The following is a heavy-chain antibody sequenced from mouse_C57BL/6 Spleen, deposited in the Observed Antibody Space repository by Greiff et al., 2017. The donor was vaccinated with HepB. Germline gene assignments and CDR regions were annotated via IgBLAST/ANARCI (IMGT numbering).Heavy chain of an antibody. D-gene: IGHD2-5*01. CDR2: IDPSDSYT. CDR3: ARGDSNYGWYFDV. Sequence: VQLQQSGAELVMPGASVKLSCKASGYTFTSYWMHWVKQRPGQGLEWIGEIDPSDSYTNYNQKFKGKSTLTVDKSSSTAYMQLSSLTSEDSAVYYCARGDSNYGWYFDVWGTGTTVTVSS. J-gene: IGHJ1*03. V-gene: IGHV1-69*01. CDR1: GYTFTSYW.